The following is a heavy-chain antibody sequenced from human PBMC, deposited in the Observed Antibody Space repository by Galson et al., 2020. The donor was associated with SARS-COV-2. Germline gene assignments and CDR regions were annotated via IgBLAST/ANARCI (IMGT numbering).Heavy chain of an antibody. D-gene: IGHD5-12*01. J-gene: IGHJ6*02. CDR2: ISGSGGST. CDR3: AKDQASGYDQNYYYYYGMDV. Sequence: GGSLRLSCAASGFTFSSYAMSWVRQAPGKGLEWVSAISGSGGSTYYADSVKGRFTISRDNSKNTLYLQMNSLRAEDTAVYYCAKDQASGYDQNYYYYYGMDVWGQGTTVTVSS. CDR1: GFTFSSYA. V-gene: IGHV3-23*01.